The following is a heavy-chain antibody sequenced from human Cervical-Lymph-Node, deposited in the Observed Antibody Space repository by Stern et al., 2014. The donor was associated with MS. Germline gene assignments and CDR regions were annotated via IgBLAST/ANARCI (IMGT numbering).Heavy chain of an antibody. J-gene: IGHJ3*02. CDR1: GYSFTSYW. Sequence: EVQLVQSGAEVKKPGESLKISCKGSGYSFTSYWIGWVRQMPGQGLEWMGIIYTGDSDTRYRPYFQGPVTIAADKSISTAYLQWSSLKASDTAMYYCARRGYSYGDAFDIWGQGTMVTVSS. D-gene: IGHD5-18*01. CDR2: IYTGDSDT. CDR3: ARRGYSYGDAFDI. V-gene: IGHV5-51*03.